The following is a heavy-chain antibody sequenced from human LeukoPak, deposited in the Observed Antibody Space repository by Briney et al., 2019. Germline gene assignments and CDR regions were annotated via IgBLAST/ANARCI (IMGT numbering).Heavy chain of an antibody. Sequence: GGSLRLSCAASGFTVSSNYMSWVRQAPGKGLEWVSVIYSGGSTYYADSVKGRFTISRHNSKNTLYLQMNSLRAGDTAVYYCATSYGESDFDYWGQGTLVTVSS. CDR2: IYSGGST. D-gene: IGHD4-17*01. CDR3: ATSYGESDFDY. J-gene: IGHJ4*02. V-gene: IGHV3-53*04. CDR1: GFTVSSNY.